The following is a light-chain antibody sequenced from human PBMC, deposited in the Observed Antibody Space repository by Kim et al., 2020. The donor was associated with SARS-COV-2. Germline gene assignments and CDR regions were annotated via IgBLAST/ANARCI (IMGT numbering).Light chain of an antibody. CDR2: QDS. CDR3: QAWDSSIAV. CDR1: KLGDKY. V-gene: IGLV3-1*01. Sequence: SYELTQPPSVSVSPGQTASITCSGDKLGDKYACWYQQKPGQSPVLVIYQDSKRPSGIPERFSGSNSGNTATLTINGTQAMDEADYYCQAWDSSIAVFGGG. J-gene: IGLJ2*01.